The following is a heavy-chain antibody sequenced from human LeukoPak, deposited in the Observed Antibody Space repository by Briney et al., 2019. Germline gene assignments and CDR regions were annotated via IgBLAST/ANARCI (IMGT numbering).Heavy chain of an antibody. Sequence: GASVKVSCKASGGTFSSYAISWGRQAPGQGLEWMGGIIPIFGTANYAQKFQGRVTITADKSTSTAYMELSSLRSEDTAVYYCARGGSETGFDYWGQGTLVTVSS. D-gene: IGHD3-10*01. CDR3: ARGGSETGFDY. CDR1: GGTFSSYA. V-gene: IGHV1-69*06. CDR2: IIPIFGTA. J-gene: IGHJ4*02.